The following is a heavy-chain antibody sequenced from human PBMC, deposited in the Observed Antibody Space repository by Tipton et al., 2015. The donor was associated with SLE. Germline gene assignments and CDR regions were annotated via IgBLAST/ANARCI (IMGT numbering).Heavy chain of an antibody. J-gene: IGHJ4*02. V-gene: IGHV4-59*11. D-gene: IGHD6-13*01. Sequence: TLSLTCTVSGSSISSHYWSWIRQPPGKGLEWIGYIYYSGSTNYNPSLKSRVTMSVDTSKNQFSLKLSSVTAADTAVYYCASIAAAGSDFDYWGQGTLVTVSS. CDR1: GSSISSHY. CDR2: IYYSGST. CDR3: ASIAAAGSDFDY.